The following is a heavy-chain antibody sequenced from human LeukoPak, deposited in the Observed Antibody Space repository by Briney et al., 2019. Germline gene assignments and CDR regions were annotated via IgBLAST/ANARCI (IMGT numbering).Heavy chain of an antibody. CDR1: GISFSSYA. V-gene: IGHV3-48*04. Sequence: GGSLRLSCAASGISFSSYAVTWVRQAPGKGLEWVGYITNSGRSTNYADAVKGRFTISRDNAKKSVYLEMTDLRAEDTAVYYCAREASGNYHVFDSWGQGTLVTVSS. CDR3: AREASGNYHVFDS. J-gene: IGHJ4*02. CDR2: ITNSGRST. D-gene: IGHD1-26*01.